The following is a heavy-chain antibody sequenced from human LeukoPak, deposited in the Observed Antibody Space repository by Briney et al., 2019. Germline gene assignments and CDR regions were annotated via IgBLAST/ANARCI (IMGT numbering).Heavy chain of an antibody. CDR1: GYTFTSYG. D-gene: IGHD3-10*01. CDR2: ISAYNGNT. Sequence: ASVKVSFKASGYTFTSYGISWVRQAPGQGLEWMGWISAYNGNTNYAQKLQDRVTMTTDTSTSTAYMELRSLRSDDTAVYYCAKDGSGNWFDPWGQGTLVTVSS. J-gene: IGHJ5*02. V-gene: IGHV1-18*01. CDR3: AKDGSGNWFDP.